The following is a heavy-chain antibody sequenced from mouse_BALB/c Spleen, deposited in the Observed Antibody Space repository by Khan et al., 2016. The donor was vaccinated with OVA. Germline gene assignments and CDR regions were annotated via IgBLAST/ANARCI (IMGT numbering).Heavy chain of an antibody. V-gene: IGHV3-2*02. CDR3: ARISGGDFDY. Sequence: EVQLVESGPGLVKPSQSLSLTCTVTGYSITSDYAWNWIRQFPGNELEWMGFISYSGTTNYNPSLKSRISITRDTSENQFFLQLNSVTTEDTATYYCARISGGDFDYWGQGTTLTVSS. CDR1: GYSITSDYA. D-gene: IGHD4-1*01. CDR2: ISYSGTT. J-gene: IGHJ2*01.